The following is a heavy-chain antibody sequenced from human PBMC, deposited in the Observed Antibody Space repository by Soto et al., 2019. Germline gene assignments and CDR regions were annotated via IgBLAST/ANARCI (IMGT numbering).Heavy chain of an antibody. V-gene: IGHV1-2*04. D-gene: IGHD1-26*01. CDR3: ARAIVGATPVGMDV. Sequence: GASVKVSCTASRYTFTGYYMHWVRQAPGQGLEWMGWINPNSGGTNYAQKFQGWVTMTRDTSISTAYMELSRLRSDDTAVYYCARAIVGATPVGMDVWGQGTRVTVS. CDR1: RYTFTGYY. J-gene: IGHJ6*02. CDR2: INPNSGGT.